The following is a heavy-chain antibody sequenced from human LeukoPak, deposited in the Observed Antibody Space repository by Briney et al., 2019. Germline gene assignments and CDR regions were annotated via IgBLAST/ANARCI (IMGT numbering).Heavy chain of an antibody. CDR2: IYYSGST. CDR3: ARRNYDIFASDI. Sequence: SETLSLTCTVSGGSISSYYLSWIRQPPGKGLECIGYIYYSGSTNYNPSLKSRVTISIDTSKNQFSLKLSSVTAADTAVYYCARRNYDIFASDIWGQGTMVTVSS. V-gene: IGHV4-59*01. J-gene: IGHJ3*02. D-gene: IGHD3-22*01. CDR1: GGSISSYY.